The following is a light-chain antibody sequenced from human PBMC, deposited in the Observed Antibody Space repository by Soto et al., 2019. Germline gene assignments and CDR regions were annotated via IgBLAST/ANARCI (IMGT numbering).Light chain of an antibody. CDR2: RTN. CDR3: VLLCSGEWV. J-gene: IGLJ3*02. V-gene: IGLV7-43*01. CDR1: TGAVTSDYY. Sequence: QAVVTQEASLTVSAGGTVTLTCALTTGAVTSDYYPNWFQRKPGQALRTLIYRTNNKHSWTPARFSGSLLGGKAALTLSGVQPEDEADYYCVLLCSGEWVFGGGTKLTV.